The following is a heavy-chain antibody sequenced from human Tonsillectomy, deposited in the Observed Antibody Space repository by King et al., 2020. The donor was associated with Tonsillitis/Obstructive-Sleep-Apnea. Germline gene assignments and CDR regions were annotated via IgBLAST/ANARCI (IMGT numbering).Heavy chain of an antibody. CDR3: ARVRTSSPVYNLDY. D-gene: IGHD1-14*01. CDR2: TRNKAHSYTT. CDR1: GFTFSDHY. V-gene: IGHV3-72*01. Sequence: VQLVESGGGLVQPGGSLRLSCAASGFTFSDHYMDWVRQAPGKGLEWVGRTRNKAHSYTTAYAASVKGRVTIPRNDSENSLYLQMNSRTTAETAVYYCARVRTSSPVYNLDYWGPGTLVTVSS. J-gene: IGHJ4*02.